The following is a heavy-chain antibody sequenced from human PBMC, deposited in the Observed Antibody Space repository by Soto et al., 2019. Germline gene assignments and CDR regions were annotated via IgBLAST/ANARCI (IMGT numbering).Heavy chain of an antibody. D-gene: IGHD3-9*01. CDR1: GGSISSGDYY. CDR3: DSERANKYYDILTGYYTHYYYGMGV. CDR2: IYYSGGT. Sequence: SETLSRTGTVAGGSISSGDYYWSWIRQPPGRGLEWIGCIYYSGGTYYNPSLKSRVTISVDTSKNQFSLKLSSVTAADTAMYYCDSERANKYYDILTGYYTHYYYGMGVWGQGTTVTVFS. J-gene: IGHJ6*02. V-gene: IGHV4-30-4*01.